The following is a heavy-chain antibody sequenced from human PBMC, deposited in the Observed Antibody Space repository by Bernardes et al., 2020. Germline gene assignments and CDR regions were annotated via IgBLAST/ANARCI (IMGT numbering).Heavy chain of an antibody. CDR2: INPNSGGT. Sequence: ASVKVSCKASGYTFTGYYMHWVRQAPGQGLEWMGRINPNSGGTNYAQKFQGRVTMTRDTSISTAYMELSRLRSDDTAVYYCARGETTSLSPLGDYGDSRDAFDIWGQGTMVTVSS. D-gene: IGHD4-17*01. V-gene: IGHV1-2*06. CDR3: ARGETTSLSPLGDYGDSRDAFDI. CDR1: GYTFTGYY. J-gene: IGHJ3*02.